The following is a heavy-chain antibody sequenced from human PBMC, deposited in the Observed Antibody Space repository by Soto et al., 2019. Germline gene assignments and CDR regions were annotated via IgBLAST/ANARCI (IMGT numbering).Heavy chain of an antibody. D-gene: IGHD3-22*01. Sequence: QVQLVQSGAEVKKPGASVKVCCKASGYTFTSYGISWVRQAPGQGLEWMGWISAYNGNTNYAQKLQGRVTMTTDTSTSTAYLELRSLRSDDTAVYYCARDLSDYYDSSGYPYYYYGMDVWGQGTTVTVSS. J-gene: IGHJ6*02. CDR3: ARDLSDYYDSSGYPYYYYGMDV. CDR2: ISAYNGNT. CDR1: GYTFTSYG. V-gene: IGHV1-18*01.